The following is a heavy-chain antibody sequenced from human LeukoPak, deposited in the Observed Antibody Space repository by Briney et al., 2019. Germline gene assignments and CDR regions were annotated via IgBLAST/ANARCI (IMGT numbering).Heavy chain of an antibody. J-gene: IGHJ5*02. CDR2: INNKTGGT. CDR1: GYSFTDYH. Sequence: ASVKVSCTASGYSFTDYHMHWVRQAPGQGLEWMGWINNKTGGTNYAQTFQGRVTLTRDTSISTVYMEMSSLRSDDTAVYYCARDRPGYSSYLDPWGQGTLVSVPS. D-gene: IGHD6-19*01. CDR3: ARDRPGYSSYLDP. V-gene: IGHV1-2*02.